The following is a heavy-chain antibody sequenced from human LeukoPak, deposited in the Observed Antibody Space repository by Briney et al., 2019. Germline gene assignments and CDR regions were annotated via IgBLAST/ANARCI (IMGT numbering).Heavy chain of an antibody. J-gene: IGHJ4*02. Sequence: GWSQRLSCAASGSWFSRYCMSWVRQAPGKGLEWVANIKQDGSEEYYVDSVKGRFTISRDNAKNSLYLQSNSLRAEDTAVYYFVREGTGKVARYWGQGTLVTVSS. V-gene: IGHV3-7*05. D-gene: IGHD7-27*01. CDR2: IKQDGSEE. CDR1: GSWFSRYC. CDR3: VREGTGKVARY.